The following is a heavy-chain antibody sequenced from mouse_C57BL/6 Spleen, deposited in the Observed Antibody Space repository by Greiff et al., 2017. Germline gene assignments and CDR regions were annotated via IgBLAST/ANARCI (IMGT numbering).Heavy chain of an antibody. D-gene: IGHD2-4*01. J-gene: IGHJ3*01. CDR3: ARGLRLGAWFAY. V-gene: IGHV3-6*01. CDR1: GYSITSGYY. Sequence: ESGPGLVKPSQSLSLTCSVTGYSITSGYYWNWIRQFPGNKLEWRGYISYDGSNNYNPSLKNRISITRDTSKNQFFLKLNSVTTEDTATYYGARGLRLGAWFAYWGQGTLVTVSA. CDR2: ISYDGSN.